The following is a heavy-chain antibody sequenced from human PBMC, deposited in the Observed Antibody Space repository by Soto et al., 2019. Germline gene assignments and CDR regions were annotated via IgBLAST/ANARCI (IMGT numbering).Heavy chain of an antibody. D-gene: IGHD1-26*01. CDR2: INHSGNT. CDR3: ARHHVSGRTIAGAEEF. CDR1: GKSLSGYY. Sequence: PSETLSLTCAVYGKSLSGYYWSWIRQPPGKALEWIGEINHSGNTTYNPSLKSRVTISVDTSKNQLFLNLSSATAADTAMYFCARHHVSGRTIAGAEEFWGKGTRVTVAS. V-gene: IGHV4-34*01. J-gene: IGHJ4*02.